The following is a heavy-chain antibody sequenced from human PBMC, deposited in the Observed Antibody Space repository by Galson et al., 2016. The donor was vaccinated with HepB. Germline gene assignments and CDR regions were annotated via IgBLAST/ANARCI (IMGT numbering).Heavy chain of an antibody. D-gene: IGHD6-19*01. V-gene: IGHV4-34*01. J-gene: IGHJ6*03. Sequence: SETLSLTCAVYGGSFSGCFWSWIRQPPGKGLEWIGEINHRGSTNYNPSLPSRVTISLDTSKNQFSLKLSSVTAADTAVYYCARKDVAVPAPGTHYYYMDVWGKGTTVTVSS. CDR3: ARKDVAVPAPGTHYYYMDV. CDR2: INHRGST. CDR1: GGSFSGCF.